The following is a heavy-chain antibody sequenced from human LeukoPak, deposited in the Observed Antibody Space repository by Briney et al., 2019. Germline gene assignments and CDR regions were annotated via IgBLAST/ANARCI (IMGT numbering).Heavy chain of an antibody. D-gene: IGHD3-22*01. CDR1: GGTPNSHA. CDR3: ATTNDGGGYQWGDFFDF. J-gene: IGHJ4*02. CDR2: INPNLGTT. Sequence: GSSVKVSCMPSGGTPNSHAISWVRQAPGQGLEWMGRINPNLGTTKRAQNFQDRVTLTADKSTNTAYIELTSLTSDDTAVYYCATTNDGGGYQWGDFFDFWGQGTLVTVSS. V-gene: IGHV1-69*04.